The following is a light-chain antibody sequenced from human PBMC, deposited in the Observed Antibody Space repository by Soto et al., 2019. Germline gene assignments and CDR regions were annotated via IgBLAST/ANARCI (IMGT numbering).Light chain of an antibody. J-gene: IGLJ3*02. CDR1: SSDVGSYNL. V-gene: IGLV2-23*01. Sequence: QSVLTQPASVSGSPGQSITISCTGTSSDVGSYNLVSWYQQHPGKAPKLMIYEGSKRPSGVSNRFSGSKSGNTASLTISRLQAEDEADYYCCSYAGSSTSWVFGGGTKLTVL. CDR3: CSYAGSSTSWV. CDR2: EGS.